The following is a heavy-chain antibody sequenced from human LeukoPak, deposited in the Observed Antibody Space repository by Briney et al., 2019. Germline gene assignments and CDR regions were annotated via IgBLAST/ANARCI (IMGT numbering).Heavy chain of an antibody. CDR1: GGSFSGYY. Sequence: PSETLSLTCAVYGGSFSGYYWGWIRQPPGKGLEWIGSIYYSGSTYYNPSLKSRVTISVDTSKNQFSLKLSSVTAADTAVYYCAREGRVLWFGELLSYFDYWGQGTLVTVSS. CDR2: IYYSGST. CDR3: AREGRVLWFGELLSYFDY. V-gene: IGHV4-34*01. D-gene: IGHD3-10*01. J-gene: IGHJ4*02.